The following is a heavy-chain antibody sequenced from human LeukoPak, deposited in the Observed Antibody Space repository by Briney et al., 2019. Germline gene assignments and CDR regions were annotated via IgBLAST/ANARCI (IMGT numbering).Heavy chain of an antibody. J-gene: IGHJ5*02. Sequence: SETLSLTCTVSGGSISSYYWSWIRQPPGKGLEWIGYIYYSGSTNYNPSLKSRVTISVDTSKNQFSLKLSSVTAADTAVYYCARDLSITIFGVVISGNWFDPWGQGTLVTVSS. D-gene: IGHD3-3*01. CDR2: IYYSGST. CDR1: GGSISSYY. V-gene: IGHV4-59*12. CDR3: ARDLSITIFGVVISGNWFDP.